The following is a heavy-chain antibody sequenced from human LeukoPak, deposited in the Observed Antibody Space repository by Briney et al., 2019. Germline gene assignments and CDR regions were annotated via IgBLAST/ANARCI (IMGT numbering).Heavy chain of an antibody. Sequence: GGSLRLSCAASGFTFSSYAMHWARQASGKGLEWVAVISYDGSNKYYADSAKGRFTISRDNSKNTLYLQMNSLRAEDTAVYYCAGPLWSVGCWGQGTLVTVSS. CDR3: AGPLWSVGC. CDR2: ISYDGSNK. J-gene: IGHJ4*02. CDR1: GFTFSSYA. V-gene: IGHV3-30-3*01. D-gene: IGHD3-10*01.